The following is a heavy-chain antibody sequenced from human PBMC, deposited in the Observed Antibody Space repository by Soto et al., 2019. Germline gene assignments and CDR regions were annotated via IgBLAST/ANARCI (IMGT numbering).Heavy chain of an antibody. CDR2: IDPSDSYT. J-gene: IGHJ6*02. D-gene: IGHD6-13*01. V-gene: IGHV5-10-1*01. CDR3: ARSREPQLVTGPDYYYGMDV. Sequence: GESLKISCKGSGYSFTSYWISWVRQMPGKGLEWMGRIDPSDSYTNYSPSFQGHVTISADKSISTAYLQWSSLKASDAAMYYCARSREPQLVTGPDYYYGMDVWGQGTTVTVSS. CDR1: GYSFTSYW.